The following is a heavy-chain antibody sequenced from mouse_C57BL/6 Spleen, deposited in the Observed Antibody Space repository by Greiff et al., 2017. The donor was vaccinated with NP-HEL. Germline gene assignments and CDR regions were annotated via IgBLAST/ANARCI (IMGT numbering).Heavy chain of an antibody. CDR1: GYAFSSSW. CDR2: IYPGDGDT. Sequence: LVESGPELVKPGASVKISCKASGYAFSSSWMNWVKQRPGKGLEWIGRIYPGDGDTNYNGKFKGKATLTADKSSSTAYMQLSSLTSEDSAVYFCARSIYYDYAYFDYWGQGTTLTVSS. J-gene: IGHJ2*01. CDR3: ARSIYYDYAYFDY. V-gene: IGHV1-82*01. D-gene: IGHD2-4*01.